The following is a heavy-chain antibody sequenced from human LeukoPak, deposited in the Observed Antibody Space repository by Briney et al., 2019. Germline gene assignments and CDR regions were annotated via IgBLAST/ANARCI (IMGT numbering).Heavy chain of an antibody. Sequence: PGGSLRLSCAASGFTFSSYWMHWVRQVTGKGLVWVSRINSDGSSTSYADSVKGRFTISRDNAKNSLYLQMNSLRAEDTAVYYCARGGIAAAALDNWFDPWGQGTLVTVSS. CDR2: INSDGSST. CDR1: GFTFSSYW. V-gene: IGHV3-74*01. CDR3: ARGGIAAAALDNWFDP. J-gene: IGHJ5*02. D-gene: IGHD6-13*01.